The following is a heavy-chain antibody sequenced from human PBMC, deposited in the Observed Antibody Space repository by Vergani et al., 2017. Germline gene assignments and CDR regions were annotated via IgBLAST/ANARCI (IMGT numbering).Heavy chain of an antibody. CDR1: GDSIISRSYY. CDR2: TYNSGNG. Sequence: QMQLQESGPGLVKASETLYLTCTVSGDSIISRSYYWGWIRQPPGKGLEWIGSTYNSGNGDSSSSLKSRVTISADTSKNQFSLRLTSVTAADTAVYYCASGKYYSDSTSHFRGRYFDVWGRGTLVTVPS. CDR3: ASGKYYSDSTSHFRGRYFDV. V-gene: IGHV4-39*01. D-gene: IGHD3-16*01. J-gene: IGHJ2*01.